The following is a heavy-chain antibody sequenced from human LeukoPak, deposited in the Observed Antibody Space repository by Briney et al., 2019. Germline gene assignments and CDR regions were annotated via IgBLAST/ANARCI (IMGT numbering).Heavy chain of an antibody. J-gene: IGHJ3*02. Sequence: TGGSLRLSCAASGFTFSNAWMSWVRQAPGKGLEWVGRIKSKTDGGTTDYAAPVKGRFTISRGDSKNTLYLQMTSMKTEDTAVYYCTTDPSYYRLLLRPGTDAFDIWGQGTMVTVSS. CDR1: GFTFSNAW. D-gene: IGHD3-22*01. CDR3: TTDPSYYRLLLRPGTDAFDI. V-gene: IGHV3-15*01. CDR2: IKSKTDGGTT.